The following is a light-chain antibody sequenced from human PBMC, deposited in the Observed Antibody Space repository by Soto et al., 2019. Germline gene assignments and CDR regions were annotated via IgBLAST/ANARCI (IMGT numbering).Light chain of an antibody. J-gene: IGLJ3*02. CDR2: DVS. V-gene: IGLV2-14*03. Sequence: QSVLTQPASVSGSPGQSIIISCTGTSSDVGAYDYVSWYQHHPGKAPKLLIYDVSNRPSGVSNRFSGAKSVNTASLTISGLQGEDEADYYCSSYTTNNILVFGGGTKLTVL. CDR1: SSDVGAYDY. CDR3: SSYTTNNILV.